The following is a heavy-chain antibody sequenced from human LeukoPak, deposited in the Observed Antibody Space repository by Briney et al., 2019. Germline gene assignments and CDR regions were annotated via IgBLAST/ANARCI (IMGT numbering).Heavy chain of an antibody. Sequence: GGSLRLSCAASGFTFSSYAMSWVRQAPGKGLEWVSAISGSGGSTYYADSVKGRFTISRDNSKNTLYLQMNSLRAEDTAVYYCAEDMTTVTNYYYYGMDVWGQGTTVTVSS. CDR1: GFTFSSYA. CDR2: ISGSGGST. D-gene: IGHD4-17*01. CDR3: AEDMTTVTNYYYYGMDV. V-gene: IGHV3-23*01. J-gene: IGHJ6*02.